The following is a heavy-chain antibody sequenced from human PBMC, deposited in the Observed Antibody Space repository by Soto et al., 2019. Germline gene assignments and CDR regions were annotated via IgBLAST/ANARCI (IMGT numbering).Heavy chain of an antibody. CDR1: GYTFTSYD. V-gene: IGHV1-8*01. Sequence: QVQLVQSGAEVKKPGASVKVSCKASGYTFTSYDINWVRQATGQGLEWMGWMNPNSGNTGYAQKFQGRVTMTRNTSKRTAYMELSSMRSEDTAVYYCARAGDTREPDFDYWGQGTLVTVSS. CDR3: ARAGDTREPDFDY. J-gene: IGHJ4*02. D-gene: IGHD1-26*01. CDR2: MNPNSGNT.